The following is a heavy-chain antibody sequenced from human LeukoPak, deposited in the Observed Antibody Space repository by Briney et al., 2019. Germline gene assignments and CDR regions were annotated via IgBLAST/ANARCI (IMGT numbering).Heavy chain of an antibody. J-gene: IGHJ4*02. CDR2: ISAYNGNT. V-gene: IGHV1-18*01. Sequence: ASVKVSCKASGGTFSSYAISWVRQAPGQGLEWMGWISAYNGNTNYAQKLQGRVTMTTDTSTSTAYMELRSLRSDDTAVYYCARESITIFGVVIYYFDYWGQGTLVTVSS. D-gene: IGHD3-3*01. CDR1: GGTFSSYA. CDR3: ARESITIFGVVIYYFDY.